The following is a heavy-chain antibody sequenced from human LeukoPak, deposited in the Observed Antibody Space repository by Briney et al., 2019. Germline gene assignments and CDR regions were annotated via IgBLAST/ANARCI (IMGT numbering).Heavy chain of an antibody. Sequence: ASVKVSCKASGYTFTSYGISWVRQAPGQGLEWMGWISAYNGNTNYAQKLQGRVTMTTDTSTSTAYMELRSLRSDDTAVYYCARAPSIVNYYYYYVDVWGKGTTVTVSS. CDR2: ISAYNGNT. J-gene: IGHJ6*03. V-gene: IGHV1-18*01. CDR3: ARAPSIVNYYYYYVDV. D-gene: IGHD2-15*01. CDR1: GYTFTSYG.